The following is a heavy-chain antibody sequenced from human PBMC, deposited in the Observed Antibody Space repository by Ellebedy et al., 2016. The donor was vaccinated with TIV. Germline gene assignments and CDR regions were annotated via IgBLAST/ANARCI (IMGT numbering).Heavy chain of an antibody. V-gene: IGHV4-59*08. J-gene: IGHJ4*02. Sequence: MPSETLSLTCTVSGGSISNYYWSWIRQPPGKGLEWIGYIYYSGSTNYNPSLKSRVTISVDTSKNQFSLKLSSVTAADTAVYYCATSGQRLAYFFDYWGQGTLVSVSS. CDR1: GGSISNYY. CDR3: ATSGQRLAYFFDY. D-gene: IGHD6-25*01. CDR2: IYYSGST.